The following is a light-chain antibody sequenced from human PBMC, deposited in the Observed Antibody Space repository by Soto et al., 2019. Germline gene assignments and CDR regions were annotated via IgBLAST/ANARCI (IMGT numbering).Light chain of an antibody. J-gene: IGKJ1*01. CDR3: QQYHNFWT. V-gene: IGKV1-5*03. CDR2: EAS. Sequence: DIPMTQSPSTLSASVEDRVTITCRASQMIYTWLAWYQQRPGKAPKLLIYEASSLDVGVPSRLSGSGSGTEFTLTSRSLQPDYFATYYCQQYHNFWTFGQGTQVEIK. CDR1: QMIYTW.